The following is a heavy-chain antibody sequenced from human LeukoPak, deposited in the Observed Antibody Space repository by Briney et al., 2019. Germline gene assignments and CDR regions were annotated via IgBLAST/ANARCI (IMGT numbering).Heavy chain of an antibody. CDR3: ARGLNKYCSGGSCYSGS. D-gene: IGHD2-15*01. Sequence: SEALSLTCAVYGGSFSGYYWSWIRQPPGKGLEWIGEINHSGSTNYNPSLKSRVTISVDTSKNQFSLKLSSVTAADTAVYYCARGLNKYCSGGSCYSGSWGQGTLVTVPS. CDR1: GGSFSGYY. CDR2: INHSGST. V-gene: IGHV4-34*01. J-gene: IGHJ4*02.